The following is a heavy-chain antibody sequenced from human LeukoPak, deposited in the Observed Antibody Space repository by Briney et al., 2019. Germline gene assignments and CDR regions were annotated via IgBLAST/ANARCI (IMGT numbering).Heavy chain of an antibody. CDR3: ARDAYYYDSSSYYRNAFDI. V-gene: IGHV3-30*04. Sequence: RRSLRLSCAASGFTFSSYAMHWVRQAPGKGLEWVAVISYDGSNKYYADSVKGRFTISRDNSKNTLYLQMNSLRAEDTAVYYCARDAYYYDSSSYYRNAFDIWGQGTVVTVSS. J-gene: IGHJ3*02. D-gene: IGHD3-22*01. CDR2: ISYDGSNK. CDR1: GFTFSSYA.